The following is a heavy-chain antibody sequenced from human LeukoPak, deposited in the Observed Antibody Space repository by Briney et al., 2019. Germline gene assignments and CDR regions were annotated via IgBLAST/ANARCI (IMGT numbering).Heavy chain of an antibody. CDR1: GFIFSSYA. V-gene: IGHV3-30*04. J-gene: IGHJ4*02. CDR2: ISYDGSNK. Sequence: PGRSLRLSCAASGFIFSSYAMHWVRQAPGKGLEWVAVISYDGSNKYSADSVKGRFTISRDNSKNTLYLQMNSLRAEDTAVYYCARGYCGSDCLDYWGQGTLVTVSS. D-gene: IGHD2-21*01. CDR3: ARGYCGSDCLDY.